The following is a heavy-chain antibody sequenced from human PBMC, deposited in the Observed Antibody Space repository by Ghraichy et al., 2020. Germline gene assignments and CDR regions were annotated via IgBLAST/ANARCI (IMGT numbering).Heavy chain of an antibody. J-gene: IGHJ5*02. CDR3: ARGINWFDP. CDR1: GYTFMSYG. Sequence: ASVKVSFKTSGYTFMSYGITWVRQAPGQGLEWMGWITTKSGNTQFARKFQGRVIMTTDTSTSTAYMELRSLRSDDTAVYYCARGINWFDPWGQGTLVTVSS. CDR2: ITTKSGNT. V-gene: IGHV1-18*01. D-gene: IGHD3-10*01.